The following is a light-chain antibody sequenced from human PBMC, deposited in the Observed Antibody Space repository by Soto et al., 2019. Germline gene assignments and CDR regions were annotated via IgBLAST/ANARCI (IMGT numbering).Light chain of an antibody. CDR1: SSDVCGYNY. V-gene: IGLV2-14*01. Sequence: QSALTQPASVSGSPGQSITISCTGTSSDVCGYNYVSWYQQHPVKAPKLMIYEVSNRPSGVSNRFSGSKSGNTASLTISGLQAEDEADYYCSSYTRNSTLVFGGGTQLTVL. CDR2: EVS. CDR3: SSYTRNSTLV. J-gene: IGLJ2*01.